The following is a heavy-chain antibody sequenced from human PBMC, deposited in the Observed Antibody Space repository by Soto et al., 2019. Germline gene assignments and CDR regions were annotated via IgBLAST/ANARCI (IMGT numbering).Heavy chain of an antibody. CDR2: IKPNTDDT. Sequence: CKPSGFSISGFYLHWVRQAPGQGLEWVGWIKPNTDDTGYAQKFQGRVTLTWDTSSSAGYLDLSRLRSDDTAVYYCARSPYSLEADGQHYYYGMDLWGLGTTVTVSS. J-gene: IGHJ6*02. D-gene: IGHD2-15*01. V-gene: IGHV1-2*02. CDR3: ARSPYSLEADGQHYYYGMDL. CDR1: GFSISGFY.